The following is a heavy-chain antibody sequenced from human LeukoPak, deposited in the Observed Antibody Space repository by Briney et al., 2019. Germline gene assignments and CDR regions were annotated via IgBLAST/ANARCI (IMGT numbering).Heavy chain of an antibody. CDR2: KNPNSGNT. CDR3: ARSDDYGDYLYYYYGMDV. J-gene: IGHJ6*02. V-gene: IGHV1-8*01. CDR1: GYTFTSYD. D-gene: IGHD4-17*01. Sequence: ASVKVSCKASGYTFTSYDINWVRQATGQGLEWMGWKNPNSGNTGYAQKFQGRVTMTRNTSISTAYMELSSLRSEDTAVYYCARSDDYGDYLYYYYGMDVWGQGTTVTVSS.